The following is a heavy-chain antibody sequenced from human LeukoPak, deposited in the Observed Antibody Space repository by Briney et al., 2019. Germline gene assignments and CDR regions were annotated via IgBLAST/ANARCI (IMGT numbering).Heavy chain of an antibody. CDR1: GYSISSGFY. V-gene: IGHV4-38-2*02. CDR3: ARSRRSWSTFDY. D-gene: IGHD6-13*01. J-gene: IGHJ4*02. CDR2: IYHSGST. Sequence: SETLPLTCTVSGYSISSGFYWGLIRQPPGKGLEWIGSIYHSGSTYYNPPLKSRVTISVDTSKNQFSLKLTSVTAADTAVYYCARSRRSWSTFDYWGQGTLVTVSS.